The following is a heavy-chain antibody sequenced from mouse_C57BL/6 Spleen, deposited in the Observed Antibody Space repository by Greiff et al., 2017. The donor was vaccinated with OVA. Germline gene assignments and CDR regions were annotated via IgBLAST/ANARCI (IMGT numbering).Heavy chain of an antibody. V-gene: IGHV1-4*01. D-gene: IGHD1-1*01. J-gene: IGHJ4*01. CDR3: ARRDGSSYYYAMDY. CDR2: INPSSGYT. Sequence: QVQLQQSGAELARPGASVKMSCKASGYTFTSYTMHWVKQRPGQGLEWIGYINPSSGYTKYNQKFKDKATLTADKSSSTAYMQLGSLTSEDSAVYYCARRDGSSYYYAMDYWGQGTSVTVSS. CDR1: GYTFTSYT.